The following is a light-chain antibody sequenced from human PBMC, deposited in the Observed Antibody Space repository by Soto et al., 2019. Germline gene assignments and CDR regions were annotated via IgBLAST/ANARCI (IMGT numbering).Light chain of an antibody. V-gene: IGLV4-69*02. Sequence: QTVVTQSPSASASLGASVKLTCTLSSGYSSYAIAWHQQQPEKGPRYLMKVNIDGSHSKGDGIPDRFSGSSSGAERYLTISSLQSEDEADYYCQTWGADFWVFGGGTKVTVL. CDR3: QTWGADFWV. CDR1: SGYSSYA. J-gene: IGLJ3*02. CDR2: VNIDGSH.